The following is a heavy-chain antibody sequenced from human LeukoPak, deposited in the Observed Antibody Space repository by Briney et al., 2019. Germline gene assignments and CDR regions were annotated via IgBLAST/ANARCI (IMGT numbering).Heavy chain of an antibody. CDR2: IPYDGSNK. CDR3: AKDLSPLVWFRSGSDAFDI. Sequence: TVSLSCAACGYIFSNYAMSWVRQLPARGLEWVAVIPYDGSNKHYADSVKGRFTTPRDNSKNTLYLQMNSQRGEDTAVYYCAKDLSPLVWFRSGSDAFDIWGQGTIVTVSS. J-gene: IGHJ3*02. CDR1: GYIFSNYA. D-gene: IGHD3-10*01. V-gene: IGHV3-30*18.